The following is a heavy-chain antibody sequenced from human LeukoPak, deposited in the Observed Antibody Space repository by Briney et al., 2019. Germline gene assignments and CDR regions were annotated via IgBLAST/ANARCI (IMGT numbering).Heavy chain of an antibody. CDR1: GYTFTSYA. J-gene: IGHJ6*02. V-gene: IGHV1-3*01. Sequence: ASVKVSCKASGYTFTSYAMHWVRQAPGQRLEWMGWINAGNGKTKYSQKFQGRVTITADESTSTAYMELSSLRSEDTAVYYCARTYYYGSGSYSHYYGMDVWGQGTTVTVSS. CDR3: ARTYYYGSGSYSHYYGMDV. CDR2: INAGNGKT. D-gene: IGHD3-10*01.